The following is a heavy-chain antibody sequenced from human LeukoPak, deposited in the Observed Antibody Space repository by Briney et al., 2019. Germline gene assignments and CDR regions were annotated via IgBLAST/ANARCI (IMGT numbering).Heavy chain of an antibody. D-gene: IGHD3-22*01. Sequence: PSETLFLTCTVSGGSIGSYYWSSIRQPPGKGLEWIGYNYYSGSTNYNPSLKSRVTIAVDTPKSQFSLKLSSVTSADTAAYYCARHYYDNSGSIYAFDIWGQGTMVTVSS. V-gene: IGHV4-59*01. CDR3: ARHYYDNSGSIYAFDI. J-gene: IGHJ3*02. CDR2: NYYSGST. CDR1: GGSIGSYY.